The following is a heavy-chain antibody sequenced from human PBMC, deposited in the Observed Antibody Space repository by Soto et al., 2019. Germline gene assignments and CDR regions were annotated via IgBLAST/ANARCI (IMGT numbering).Heavy chain of an antibody. Sequence: GGSLRLSCAASGFTFSSYWMSWVRQAPGKGLEWVANIKQDGSEKYYVDSVKGRFTISRDNAKNSLYLQMNSLRAEDTAVYYCARGLYYYDSSGFSPKRGVYYFDYWGQGTLVTVSS. CDR2: IKQDGSEK. CDR1: GFTFSSYW. J-gene: IGHJ4*02. CDR3: ARGLYYYDSSGFSPKRGVYYFDY. D-gene: IGHD3-22*01. V-gene: IGHV3-7*05.